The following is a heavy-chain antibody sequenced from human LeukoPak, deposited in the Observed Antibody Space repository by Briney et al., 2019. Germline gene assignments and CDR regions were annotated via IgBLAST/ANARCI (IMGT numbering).Heavy chain of an antibody. D-gene: IGHD2-21*02. CDR1: GYSFTSYW. Sequence: GESLKISCKGSGYSFTSYWISWVRQMPGKGLEWMGRIDPSDSYTNYSPSFQGDVTISADKSNSTAYLQWSSLKASDTAMYYCARHLAYCGGDCYSGFDPWGQGTLVTVSS. CDR2: IDPSDSYT. J-gene: IGHJ5*02. V-gene: IGHV5-10-1*01. CDR3: ARHLAYCGGDCYSGFDP.